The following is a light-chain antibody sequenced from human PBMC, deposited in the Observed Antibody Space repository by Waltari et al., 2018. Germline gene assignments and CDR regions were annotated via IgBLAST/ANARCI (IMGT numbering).Light chain of an antibody. CDR3: SSYSTSSTNV. Sequence: QSALTQPASVSGSPGQSITISCTGTTSDVGGYNYVSWHQQHPGKAPKLMIYDVSHRPSGVSNRFSGSKSGNTASLTISGLQAEDEADYYCSSYSTSSTNVFGTGTKVTVL. V-gene: IGLV2-14*03. CDR2: DVS. J-gene: IGLJ6*01. CDR1: TSDVGGYNY.